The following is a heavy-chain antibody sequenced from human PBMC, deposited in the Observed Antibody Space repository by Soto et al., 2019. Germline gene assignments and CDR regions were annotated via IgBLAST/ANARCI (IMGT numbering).Heavy chain of an antibody. CDR3: AKDAPGTDGWYYFDY. V-gene: IGHV3-23*01. J-gene: IGHJ4*02. D-gene: IGHD6-19*01. CDR1: GFTFSRHA. CDR2: INVNIGST. Sequence: EVQLLESGGGLVQPGGSLRLSCAASGFTFSRHAMGWVRQAPGKGLAWVSLINVNIGSTQYADSVKGRFTISRDNSKNTLYLQMNSLRAEDTAVYYCAKDAPGTDGWYYFDYWGQGTLVTVSS.